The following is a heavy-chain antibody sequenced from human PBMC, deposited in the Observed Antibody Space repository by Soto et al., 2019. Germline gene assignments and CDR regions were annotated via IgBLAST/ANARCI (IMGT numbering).Heavy chain of an antibody. V-gene: IGHV3-30*18. J-gene: IGHJ5*02. CDR2: ISFDGSNK. Sequence: QVQLVESGGGVVQPGRSLRLSCAASGFTFSSYNMHWVRQAPGKGLEWVAVISFDGSNKYYADSVKGRFTISRDNSKNTLYLQMNSLRAEDTAVYYCAKDLHLWGQGTLVTVSS. CDR1: GFTFSSYN. CDR3: AKDLHL.